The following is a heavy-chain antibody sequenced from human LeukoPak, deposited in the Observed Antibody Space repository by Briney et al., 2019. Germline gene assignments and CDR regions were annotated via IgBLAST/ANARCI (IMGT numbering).Heavy chain of an antibody. V-gene: IGHV3-11*04. J-gene: IGHJ3*02. CDR1: GFTFSDDY. CDR3: ARETGRITMVRDAFDI. CDR2: ISNSGYTI. Sequence: GGSLRLSCAASGFTFSDDYMSWIRQAPGKGLEWVSYISNSGYTIYYADSVKGRFTISRDNAENSLYLQMNSLRAEDTAVYYCARETGRITMVRDAFDIWGQGTMVTVSS. D-gene: IGHD3-10*01.